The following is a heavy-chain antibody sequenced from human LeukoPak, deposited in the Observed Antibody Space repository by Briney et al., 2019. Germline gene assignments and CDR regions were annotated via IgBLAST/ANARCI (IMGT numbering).Heavy chain of an antibody. V-gene: IGHV1-18*01. CDR3: ARDPHYYDSSGYRNPTDY. J-gene: IGHJ4*02. CDR1: GYTFTSYG. Sequence: ASVKVSCEASGYTFTSYGISWVRQAPGQGLEWMGWISAYNGNTNYAQKLQGRVTMTTDTSTSTAYMELRSLRSDDTAVYYCARDPHYYDSSGYRNPTDYWGQGTLVTVSS. CDR2: ISAYNGNT. D-gene: IGHD3-22*01.